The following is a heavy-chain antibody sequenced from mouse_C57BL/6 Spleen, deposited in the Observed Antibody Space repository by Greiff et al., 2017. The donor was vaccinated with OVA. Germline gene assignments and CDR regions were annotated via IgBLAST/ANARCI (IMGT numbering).Heavy chain of an antibody. CDR3: ARYDYDVWFAY. CDR1: GYAFSSSW. CDR2: IYPGDGDT. Sequence: QVQLQQSGPELVKPGASVKISCKASGYAFSSSWMNWVKQRPGKGLEWIGRIYPGDGDTNYNGKFKGKDTLTADKSSSTAYMQLSSLTSEDSAVYFCARYDYDVWFAYWGQGTLVTVSA. D-gene: IGHD2-4*01. V-gene: IGHV1-82*01. J-gene: IGHJ3*01.